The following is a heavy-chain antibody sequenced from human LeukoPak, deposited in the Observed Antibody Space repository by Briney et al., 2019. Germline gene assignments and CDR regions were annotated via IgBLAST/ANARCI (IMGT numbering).Heavy chain of an antibody. CDR3: ARDRSGYSGYDFFDY. J-gene: IGHJ4*02. CDR2: IKSDGSST. CDR1: GFPFSSNW. D-gene: IGHD5-12*01. V-gene: IGHV3-74*01. Sequence: GGSLRLSCAASGFPFSSNWMHWVRQAPGKGLVWVSRIKSDGSSTIYADSVKGRFTISRDNAKNSLYLQMNSLRAEDTAVYYCARDRSGYSGYDFFDYWGQGALVTVSS.